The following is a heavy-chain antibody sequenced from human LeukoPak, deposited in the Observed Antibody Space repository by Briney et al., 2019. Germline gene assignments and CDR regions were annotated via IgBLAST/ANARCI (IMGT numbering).Heavy chain of an antibody. J-gene: IGHJ4*02. D-gene: IGHD6-19*01. V-gene: IGHV1-2*02. CDR3: ARDIGGPGEQWLVPGY. Sequence: GASVKVSCKASGYTFTGYYMHWVRQAPGQGLEWMGWINPNSGGTNYAQTFQGRVTMTRDTSISTAYMELSRLRSDDTAVYYCARDIGGPGEQWLVPGYWGQGTLVTVSS. CDR1: GYTFTGYY. CDR2: INPNSGGT.